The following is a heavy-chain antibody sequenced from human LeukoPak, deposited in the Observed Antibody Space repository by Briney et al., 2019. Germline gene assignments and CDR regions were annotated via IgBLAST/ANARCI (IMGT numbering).Heavy chain of an antibody. Sequence: PSETLSLTCTVSGGSISSGGYYWSWIRQPPGKGLEWMGYIYHSGSTYYNPSLKSRVTISVDRSKNQFSLKVSSVTAADTAVYYCARVYWEGPAANLGSYPAEDAFDIWGQGTMVTVSS. V-gene: IGHV4-30-2*01. D-gene: IGHD2-2*01. CDR2: IYHSGST. J-gene: IGHJ3*02. CDR3: ARVYWEGPAANLGSYPAEDAFDI. CDR1: GGSISSGGYY.